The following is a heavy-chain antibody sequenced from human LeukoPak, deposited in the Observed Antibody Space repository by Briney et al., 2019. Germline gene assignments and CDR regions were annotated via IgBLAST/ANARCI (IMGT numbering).Heavy chain of an antibody. J-gene: IGHJ6*03. V-gene: IGHV3-48*04. CDR2: ISSSSSTI. CDR1: GFTLSSYS. Sequence: PGGSLRLSCAASGFTLSSYSMNWVRQAPGKGLEWVSYISSSSSTIYYADSVKGRFTITRDNAKNSLYLQMNSLRAEDTAVYYCARVSFLEGEYYYYYYMDVWGKGTTVTVSS. D-gene: IGHD3-3*01. CDR3: ARVSFLEGEYYYYYYMDV.